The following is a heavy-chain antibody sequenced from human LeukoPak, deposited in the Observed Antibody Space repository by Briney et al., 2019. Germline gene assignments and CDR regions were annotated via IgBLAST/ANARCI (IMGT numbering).Heavy chain of an antibody. V-gene: IGHV4-59*01. J-gene: IGHJ5*02. CDR3: ARVSPDTATDYGWFDP. Sequence: PSETLSLTCIVSGDSISLFYWSWIRQPPGKGLEWIGYIHYSGRTNYNPSLKRRVTMSLDTSKNHFSLKLRSVTAADTAVYYCARVSPDTATDYGWFDPWGQGSLVTVSS. CDR1: GDSISLFY. CDR2: IHYSGRT. D-gene: IGHD5-18*01.